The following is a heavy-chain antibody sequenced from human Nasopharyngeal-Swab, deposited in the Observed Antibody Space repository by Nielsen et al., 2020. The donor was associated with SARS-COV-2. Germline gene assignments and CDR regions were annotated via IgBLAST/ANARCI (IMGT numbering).Heavy chain of an antibody. V-gene: IGHV3-9*01. Sequence: PAPRKGLERVSGISWNSGSTGYADSVKGRFTISRDNAKNSLYLQMNSLRAEDTALYYCAKDNNPYYYDSSGYAFDIWGQGTMVTVSS. J-gene: IGHJ3*02. D-gene: IGHD3-22*01. CDR2: ISWNSGST. CDR3: AKDNNPYYYDSSGYAFDI.